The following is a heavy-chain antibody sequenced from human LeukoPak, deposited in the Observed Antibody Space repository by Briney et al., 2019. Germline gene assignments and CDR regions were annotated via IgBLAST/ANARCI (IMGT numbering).Heavy chain of an antibody. CDR3: ATDSSGYYFAY. CDR2: IYYSGST. J-gene: IGHJ4*02. V-gene: IGHV4-61*08. D-gene: IGHD3-22*01. Sequence: SETLSLTCTVSGDSISSGDYDWGWIRQPPGKGREWIEYIYYSGSTNYNPSLKSRVTISVDTSKNQFSLKLSSVTAADTAVYYCATDSSGYYFAYWGQGTLVTVSS. CDR1: GDSISSGDYD.